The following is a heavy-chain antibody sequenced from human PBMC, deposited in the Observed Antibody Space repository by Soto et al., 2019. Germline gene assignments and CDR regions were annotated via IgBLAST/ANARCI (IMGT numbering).Heavy chain of an antibody. CDR2: IYYSGST. V-gene: IGHV4-61*01. J-gene: IGHJ5*02. D-gene: IGHD3-16*01. Sequence: PSETLFLTCTVSGGSVSSGSYYWSWIRQPPGKGLEWIGYIYYSGSTNYNPSLKSRVTISVDTSKNQFSLKLSSVTAADTAVYYCARNILGDYVWGSPPFDPWGQGTLVTSP. CDR1: GGSVSSGSYY. CDR3: ARNILGDYVWGSPPFDP.